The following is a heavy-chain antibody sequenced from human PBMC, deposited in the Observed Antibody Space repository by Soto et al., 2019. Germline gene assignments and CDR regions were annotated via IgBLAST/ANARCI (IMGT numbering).Heavy chain of an antibody. CDR3: ARHDYYHRTFDI. CDR2: TLYSVSP. CDR1: GGSVGTSAYY. Sequence: PSETLSLTCRVSGGSVGTSAYYWRWIRQPPGKGLEWIGYTLYSVSPNYNPSLQSLQSRVTISVDTSRNQFSLRLTSVTAADTALYYCARHDYYHRTFDIWGQGKLVTVSS. D-gene: IGHD3-9*01. J-gene: IGHJ3*02. V-gene: IGHV4-61*08.